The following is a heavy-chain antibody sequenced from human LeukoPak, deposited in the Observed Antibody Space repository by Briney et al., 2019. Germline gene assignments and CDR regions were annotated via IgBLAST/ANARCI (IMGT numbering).Heavy chain of an antibody. CDR3: AKSSSGSPWIDY. CDR2: IYTSGST. V-gene: IGHV4-61*02. CDR1: GGSISSGGYY. J-gene: IGHJ4*02. D-gene: IGHD1-26*01. Sequence: SQTLSLTCTVSGGSISSGGYYWSWIRQPAGKGLEWIGRIYTSGSTNYNPSLKSRVTISVDTSKNQFSLKLSSVTAADTAVYYCAKSSSGSPWIDYWGQGTLVTVSS.